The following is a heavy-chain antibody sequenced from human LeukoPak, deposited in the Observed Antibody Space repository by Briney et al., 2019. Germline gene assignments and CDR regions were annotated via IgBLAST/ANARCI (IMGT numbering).Heavy chain of an antibody. J-gene: IGHJ3*02. D-gene: IGHD6-13*01. CDR1: GYSFTSYW. CDR3: ASPGSSSWTASDAFDI. Sequence: GESLKISCKGSGYSFTSYWIGWVRQMPGKGLEWMGIIYPGDSDTRYSPSFQGQVTISADKSISTAYLQWSSLKASDTAMYYCASPGSSSWTASDAFDIWAKGQWSPSLQ. V-gene: IGHV5-51*01. CDR2: IYPGDSDT.